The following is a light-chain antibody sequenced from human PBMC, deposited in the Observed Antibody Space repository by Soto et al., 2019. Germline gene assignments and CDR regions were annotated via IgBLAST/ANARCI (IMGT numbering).Light chain of an antibody. Sequence: DIQMTQSPSSRSASVGDRVTITCRASQSISSYLNWYQQKPGKAPKLLIYAASSLQSGVPSRFSGSGSGTDFTLTINSLQHEDFATYYCQQAYSFPIPFGQGTRLEIK. V-gene: IGKV1-39*01. CDR3: QQAYSFPIP. J-gene: IGKJ5*01. CDR2: AAS. CDR1: QSISSY.